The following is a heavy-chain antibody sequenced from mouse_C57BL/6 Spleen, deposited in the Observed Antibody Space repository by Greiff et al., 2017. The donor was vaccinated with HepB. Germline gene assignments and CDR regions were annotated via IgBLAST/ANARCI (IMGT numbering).Heavy chain of an antibody. CDR1: GYTFTSYW. Sequence: QVQLQQPGAELVKPGASVKLSCKASGYTFTSYWMQWVKQRPGQGLEWIGEIDPSDSYTNYNQKFKGKATLTVDTSSSTAYMQLSSLTSEDSAVYYCARGGLYGNYGYFDVWGTGTTVTVSS. CDR2: IDPSDSYT. V-gene: IGHV1-50*01. CDR3: ARGGLYGNYGYFDV. D-gene: IGHD2-1*01. J-gene: IGHJ1*03.